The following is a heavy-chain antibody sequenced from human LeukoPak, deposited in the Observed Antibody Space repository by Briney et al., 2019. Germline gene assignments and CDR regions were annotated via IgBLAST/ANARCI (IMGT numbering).Heavy chain of an antibody. D-gene: IGHD3-22*01. CDR1: GFTFSSYS. CDR2: ITASGTAM. Sequence: GGSLRLSCAASGFTFSSYSMNWVRQAPGKGLEWVSHITASGTAMFYADSVKGRFTISRDNAKNSLYLQMNSLRDEDTAVYYCAKDYYDSSGYYYGAYYYYYYGMDVWGQGTTVTVSS. V-gene: IGHV3-48*02. J-gene: IGHJ6*02. CDR3: AKDYYDSSGYYYGAYYYYYYGMDV.